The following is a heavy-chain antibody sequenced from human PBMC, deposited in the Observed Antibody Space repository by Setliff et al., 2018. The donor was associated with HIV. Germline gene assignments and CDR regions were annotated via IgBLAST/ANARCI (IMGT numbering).Heavy chain of an antibody. V-gene: IGHV4-59*11. CDR3: ARKEKGGAFDI. J-gene: IGHJ3*02. Sequence: PSETLSLTCTVSGASINSHYWNWVRQSTAKGLEWIGYYYNGGTSYNPSLQSRVTISVDTPKNQFSLHLNSVTAADTAVYYCARKEKGGAFDIWGLGTLVTVSS. CDR1: GASINSHY. CDR2: YYNGGT.